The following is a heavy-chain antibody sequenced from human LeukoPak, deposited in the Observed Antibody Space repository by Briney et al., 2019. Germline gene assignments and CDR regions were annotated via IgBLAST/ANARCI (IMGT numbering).Heavy chain of an antibody. CDR1: GYTFTGPY. J-gene: IGHJ4*02. CDR3: ARVEYCIKGVCVNFDY. V-gene: IGHV1-2*02. D-gene: IGHD2-8*01. Sequence: ASVKVSCKASGYTFTGPYIHWIRQAPGQGLEWMGWINPNSGGNKYAQKFQGRFTMTRDTSINTAYMELSRLRSDATAVYYCARVEYCIKGVCVNFDYWGQGTLVTVST. CDR2: INPNSGGN.